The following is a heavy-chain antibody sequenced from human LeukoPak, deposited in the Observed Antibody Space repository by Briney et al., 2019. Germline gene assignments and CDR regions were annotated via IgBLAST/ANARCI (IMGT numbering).Heavy chain of an antibody. Sequence: GGSLRLSCEASGFIVTNAWMNWVRQAPGKGLEWVGRIQSKTDGGNTDYAAPVKGRFTISRDDSKNTLYLQMNSLKTEDTAIYYCTTGIRGDWGQGTLVTVSS. CDR1: GFIVTNAW. CDR3: TTGIRGD. CDR2: IQSKTDGGNT. J-gene: IGHJ4*02. D-gene: IGHD3-3*02. V-gene: IGHV3-15*07.